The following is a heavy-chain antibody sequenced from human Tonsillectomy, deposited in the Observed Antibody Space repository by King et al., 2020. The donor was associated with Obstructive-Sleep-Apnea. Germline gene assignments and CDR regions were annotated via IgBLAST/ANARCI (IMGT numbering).Heavy chain of an antibody. CDR3: ARDIAPDIATAFDI. CDR2: ISSNGGST. Sequence: VQLVESGGGLVQPGGSLRLSCAASGFTFSSYAMHWVRQAPGKGLEYVSAISSNGGSTYYANSVKDRFTISRDNSKKTPYLQLGSLRAEDMAVYYCARDIAPDIATAFDIWGQGTMVTVSS. CDR1: GFTFSSYA. J-gene: IGHJ3*02. V-gene: IGHV3-64*01. D-gene: IGHD3-9*01.